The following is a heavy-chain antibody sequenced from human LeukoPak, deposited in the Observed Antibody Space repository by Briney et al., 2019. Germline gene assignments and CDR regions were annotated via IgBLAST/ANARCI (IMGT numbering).Heavy chain of an antibody. V-gene: IGHV3-53*01. CDR1: GFTVSSNY. Sequence: GGSLRLSCAASGFTVSSNYMSWVRQAPGKGLEWVSVIYSGGSTYYADSVKGRFTISRDNSKNTLYLQMNSLRAEDTAVYYCARAPPLAYCGGDCYSFDYWGQGTLVTVSS. CDR3: ARAPPLAYCGGDCYSFDY. J-gene: IGHJ4*02. CDR2: IYSGGST. D-gene: IGHD2-21*01.